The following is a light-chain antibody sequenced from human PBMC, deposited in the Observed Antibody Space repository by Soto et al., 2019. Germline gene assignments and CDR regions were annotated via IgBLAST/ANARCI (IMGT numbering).Light chain of an antibody. Sequence: EIVLTQSPATLSLSPGERATLSCRAGRSGRSYLAWDQQKPGQAPRLLIYDASNRAAGIPDRFSGSGSETDFALTISNLEPEDFAVYYCQQRYAWPPITFGQGTRLEIK. CDR2: DAS. V-gene: IGKV3-11*01. CDR3: QQRYAWPPIT. J-gene: IGKJ5*01. CDR1: RSGRSY.